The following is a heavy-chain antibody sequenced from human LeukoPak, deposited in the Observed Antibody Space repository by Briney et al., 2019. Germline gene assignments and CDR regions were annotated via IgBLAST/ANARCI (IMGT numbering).Heavy chain of an antibody. V-gene: IGHV4-39*07. CDR1: GGSISSYY. D-gene: IGHD2-15*01. Sequence: PSETLSLTCTVSGGSISSYYWGWIRQPPGKGLEWIGSIYYSGSTYYNPSLKSRVTISVDTSKNQSSLKLSSVTAADTAVYYCAPSLGYCSGGSCYPEGWFDPWGQGTLVTVSS. CDR3: APSLGYCSGGSCYPEGWFDP. J-gene: IGHJ5*02. CDR2: IYYSGST.